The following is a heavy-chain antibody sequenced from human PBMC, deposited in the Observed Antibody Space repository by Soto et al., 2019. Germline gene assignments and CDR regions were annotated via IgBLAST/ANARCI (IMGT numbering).Heavy chain of an antibody. J-gene: IGHJ4*02. Sequence: QVQLVQSGAEVKKPGASVKVSCKASGYTFTSYGISWVRQAPGQGLEWMGWISAYNGNTNYAQKLQGRVTMTTDTSTSTAYMELRSLRSDDTAVYYCARVHGSGSYYLGSSVSVVYFDYWGQGTLVTVSS. CDR3: ARVHGSGSYYLGSSVSVVYFDY. D-gene: IGHD3-10*01. CDR1: GYTFTSYG. V-gene: IGHV1-18*01. CDR2: ISAYNGNT.